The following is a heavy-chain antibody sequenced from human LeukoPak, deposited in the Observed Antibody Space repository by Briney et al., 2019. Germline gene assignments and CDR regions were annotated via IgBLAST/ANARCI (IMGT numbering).Heavy chain of an antibody. J-gene: IGHJ6*02. CDR3: ARAPLGISYYYGMDV. Sequence: SETLSLTCTVSGYTISSGYYWGWIRQPLGKGLEWIGSVYQSGSTYYNPSLKSRVTISVDTSKNQFSLKLSSVTAADTAVYYCARAPLGISYYYGMDVWGQGTTVTVSS. CDR1: GYTISSGYY. D-gene: IGHD7-27*01. CDR2: VYQSGST. V-gene: IGHV4-38-2*02.